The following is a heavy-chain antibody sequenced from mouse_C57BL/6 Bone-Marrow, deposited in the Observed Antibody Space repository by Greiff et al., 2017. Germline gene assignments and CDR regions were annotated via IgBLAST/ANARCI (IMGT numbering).Heavy chain of an antibody. CDR3: ARSGPLGRSFDY. J-gene: IGHJ2*01. V-gene: IGHV1-55*01. D-gene: IGHD4-1*01. Sequence: QVQLQQSGAELVKPGASVKMSCKASGYTFTSYWITWVKQRPGQGLEWIGDIYPTSGRTNYNEKFKSKAIRTVDTSSNTAYMQLRSLTSEDSAVFYCARSGPLGRSFDYWGQGTTLTVSS. CDR2: IYPTSGRT. CDR1: GYTFTSYW.